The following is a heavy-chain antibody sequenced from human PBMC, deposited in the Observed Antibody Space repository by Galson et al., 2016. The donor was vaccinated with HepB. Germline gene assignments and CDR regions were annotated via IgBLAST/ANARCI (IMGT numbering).Heavy chain of an antibody. J-gene: IGHJ5*01. Sequence: SVKVSCKASGDSFTNYFTHWVRQAPGQGLEWVGLINPGGGSTFYAQKFRGRVTLTRDAAASTVFMEVSSLTSEDTAVYYCARDFASSPGDTVVVAAARNWFDSWGQGTLVTVSS. CDR2: INPGGGST. CDR1: GDSFTNYF. V-gene: IGHV1-46*01. D-gene: IGHD2-15*01. CDR3: ARDFASSPGDTVVVAAARNWFDS.